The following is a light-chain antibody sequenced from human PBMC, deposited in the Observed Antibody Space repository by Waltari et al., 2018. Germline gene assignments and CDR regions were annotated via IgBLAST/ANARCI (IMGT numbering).Light chain of an antibody. CDR1: QSISSY. V-gene: IGKV1-39*01. Sequence: DIQMTQSPSSLSASVGDRVTITCRASQSISSYLNWYQQKPGKAPKLLIYAASSLQSGVPPRFSGSGSGTDFILAISSLQPEDCGTFYCQQGNSFPYTFGQGTKLEI. CDR2: AAS. J-gene: IGKJ2*01. CDR3: QQGNSFPYT.